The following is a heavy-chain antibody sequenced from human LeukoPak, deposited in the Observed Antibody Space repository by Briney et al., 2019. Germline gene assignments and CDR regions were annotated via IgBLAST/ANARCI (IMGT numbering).Heavy chain of an antibody. CDR2: ISGSGSNI. J-gene: IGHJ3*02. CDR3: AKSSGWYGAFDI. V-gene: IGHV3-23*01. D-gene: IGHD6-19*01. CDR1: GFAFRSYA. Sequence: TGGSLRLSCVASGFAFRSYAMSWVRQAPGKGLEWVSSISGSGSNIVYADSVKGRFTISRDDSKNTLYLQMNSLRADDTAVYYCAKSSGWYGAFDIWGQGTMVTVSS.